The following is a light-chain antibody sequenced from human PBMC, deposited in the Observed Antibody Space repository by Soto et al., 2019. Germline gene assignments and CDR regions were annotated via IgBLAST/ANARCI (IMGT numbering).Light chain of an antibody. V-gene: IGKV1-5*03. Sequence: DIQMTQSPSTLSASVGDRVSITCRASQSISGWLAWYQQKPGKAPKLLIYKTSTLESGVPSRFSGSGSGTEFTLTISSLQPDDFVIYYCQQYDSYPFTFGPGTKVDIK. CDR3: QQYDSYPFT. J-gene: IGKJ3*01. CDR1: QSISGW. CDR2: KTS.